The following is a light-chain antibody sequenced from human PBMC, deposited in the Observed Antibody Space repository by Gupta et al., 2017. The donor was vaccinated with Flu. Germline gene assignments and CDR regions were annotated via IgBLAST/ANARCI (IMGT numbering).Light chain of an antibody. CDR2: RDN. V-gene: IGLV3-9*02. Sequence: YALTPPLPLSVALGQAARLTCGVDQFSNENVHWYQQQPGQDPVLVIYRDNDRPSGIPERFSGSVSGNTATLSITTAQAGDEDEYFCQVWASATVVFGGGTRLTVL. J-gene: IGLJ2*01. CDR1: QFSNEN. CDR3: QVWASATVV.